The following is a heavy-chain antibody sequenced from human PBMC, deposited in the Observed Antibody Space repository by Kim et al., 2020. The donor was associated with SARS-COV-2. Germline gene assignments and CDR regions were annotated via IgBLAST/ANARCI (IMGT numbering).Heavy chain of an antibody. Sequence: GGSLRLSCAASGFTFSSYGMHWVRQAPGKGLEWVAVIWYDGSNKYYADSVKGRFTISRDNSKNTLYLQMSSLRAEDTAVYYCARGPVEAAAGIPILYWGQGTLVTVSS. CDR3: ARGPVEAAAGIPILY. CDR2: IWYDGSNK. D-gene: IGHD6-13*01. CDR1: GFTFSSYG. V-gene: IGHV3-33*01. J-gene: IGHJ4*02.